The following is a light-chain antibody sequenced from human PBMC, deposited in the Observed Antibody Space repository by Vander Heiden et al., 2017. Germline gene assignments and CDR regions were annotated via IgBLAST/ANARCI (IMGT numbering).Light chain of an antibody. V-gene: IGKV1-8*01. J-gene: IGKJ1*01. Sequence: AIRMTQSPSSFSASTGDRVTITCRASKGISSYLAWCQQKPGKAPKLLIYAASTLQSGVPSKFSGSGSGTDFTLPISSLQSEDFATYHCQQYYIYPPWTFGQGTKVEIK. CDR1: KGISSY. CDR2: AAS. CDR3: QQYYIYPPWT.